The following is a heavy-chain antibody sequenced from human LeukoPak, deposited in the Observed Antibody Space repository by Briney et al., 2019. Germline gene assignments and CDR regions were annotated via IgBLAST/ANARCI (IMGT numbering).Heavy chain of an antibody. CDR2: ISYDGSNK. CDR3: ARDACGGTCYQYYFEY. D-gene: IGHD2-15*01. CDR1: GFTFSSYA. J-gene: IGHJ4*02. V-gene: IGHV3-30-3*01. Sequence: GGSLRLSCAASGFTFSSYAMQWVRQAPGKGLEWVAIISYDGSNKYYADSVKGRFTISRDNSKNTLYLQMNSLRGEDTAVYYCARDACGGTCYQYYFEYWGQGTLVTVSS.